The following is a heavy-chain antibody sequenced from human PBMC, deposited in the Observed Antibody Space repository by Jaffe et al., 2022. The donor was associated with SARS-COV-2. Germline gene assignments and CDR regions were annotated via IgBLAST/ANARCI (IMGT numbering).Heavy chain of an antibody. D-gene: IGHD5-12*01. V-gene: IGHV4-61*02. CDR2: IYTSGST. Sequence: QVQLQESGPGLVKPSQTLSLTCTVSGGSISSGSYYWSWIRQPAGKGLEWIGRIYTSGSTNYNPSLKSRVTISVDTSKNQFSLKLSSVTAADTAVYYCARESYDRRYYYGMDVWGQGTTVTVSS. J-gene: IGHJ6*02. CDR1: GGSISSGSYY. CDR3: ARESYDRRYYYGMDV.